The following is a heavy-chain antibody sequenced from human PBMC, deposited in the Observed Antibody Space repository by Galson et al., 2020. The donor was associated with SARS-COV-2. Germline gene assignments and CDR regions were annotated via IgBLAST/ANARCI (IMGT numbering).Heavy chain of an antibody. CDR2: IYPDDYDT. D-gene: IGHD1-26*01. CDR3: ARAPSGTFFPDAFDV. Sequence: TGGSLKISCKGSGYSFNTYWIGWVRQMPGKGLEWMGIIYPDDYDTKYSPSFRGHVTVSVDRSIRTAYLQWSGLKASDTAMYYCARAPSGTFFPDAFDVWGQGTMVTVSP. J-gene: IGHJ3*01. CDR1: GYSFNTYW. V-gene: IGHV5-51*01.